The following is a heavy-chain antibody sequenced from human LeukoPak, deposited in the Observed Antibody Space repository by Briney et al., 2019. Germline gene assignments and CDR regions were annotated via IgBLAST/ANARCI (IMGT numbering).Heavy chain of an antibody. CDR2: IIPIFGTA. V-gene: IGHV1-69*01. CDR3: ARGRDSSGYYIAGFDP. J-gene: IGHJ5*02. D-gene: IGHD3-22*01. CDR1: GGTFSSYA. Sequence: GASVKVSCTASGGTFSSYAISWVRQAPGQGLEWMGGIIPIFGTANYAQKFQGRVTITADESTSTAYMELSSLRSEDTAVYYCARGRDSSGYYIAGFDPWGRGTLVTVSS.